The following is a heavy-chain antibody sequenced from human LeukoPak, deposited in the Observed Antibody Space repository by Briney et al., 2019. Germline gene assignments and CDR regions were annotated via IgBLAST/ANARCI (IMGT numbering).Heavy chain of an antibody. Sequence: ASVKVSCKTSGYTFSNFGINWERQAPGQGLEWMGWISGNNDNPNYGQKFQGRSTVTTDSSTSTAYMELRNLRFDDTAVYYCARDGTSTDDYWGQGTLVTVSS. V-gene: IGHV1-18*01. CDR2: ISGNNDNP. CDR3: ARDGTSTDDY. D-gene: IGHD2-2*01. J-gene: IGHJ4*02. CDR1: GYTFSNFG.